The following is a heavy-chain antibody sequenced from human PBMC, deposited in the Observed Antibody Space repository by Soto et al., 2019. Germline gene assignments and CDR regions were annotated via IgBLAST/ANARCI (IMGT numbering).Heavy chain of an antibody. CDR1: GYTFTTYG. D-gene: IGHD3-3*01. Sequence: QVQLVQSGAEVKKPGASVKVSCKASGYTFTTYGISWVRQAPGQGLEWMGWISAYNGNTNYAQKLQGRVTMTTDTSTSTAYMERRSLSSDDTAVYYCARDEKTYYDFWSGSSYYYYGMDVWGQGTTVTVSS. V-gene: IGHV1-18*01. J-gene: IGHJ6*02. CDR3: ARDEKTYYDFWSGSSYYYYGMDV. CDR2: ISAYNGNT.